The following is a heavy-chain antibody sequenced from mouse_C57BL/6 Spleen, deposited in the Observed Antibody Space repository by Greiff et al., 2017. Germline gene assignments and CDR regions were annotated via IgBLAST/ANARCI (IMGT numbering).Heavy chain of an antibody. J-gene: IGHJ3*01. V-gene: IGHV3-1*01. Sequence: VQLKQSGPGMVKPSQSLSLTCTVTGYSITSGYDWHWIRHFPGNKLEWMGYISYSGSTNYNPSLKSRISIPHDTSKNHFFLKLNSVTTEDTATYYGARGDYYYGSGFAYWGQGTLVTVSA. CDR2: ISYSGST. D-gene: IGHD1-1*01. CDR3: ARGDYYYGSGFAY. CDR1: GYSITSGYD.